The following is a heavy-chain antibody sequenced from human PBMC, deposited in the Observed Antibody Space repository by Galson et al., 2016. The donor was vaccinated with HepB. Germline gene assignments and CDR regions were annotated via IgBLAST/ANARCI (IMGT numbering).Heavy chain of an antibody. CDR3: AGPITMVRVGAY. J-gene: IGHJ4*02. D-gene: IGHD3-10*01. Sequence: SLRLSCAASGFTFSDYWMSWVRQAPGKGLEWVANIKEDGSDKYYVDSVKGRFTISRDNAKNSLYMQMNSLRAEDTAVYYCAGPITMVRVGAYWGQGTLVTVSS. V-gene: IGHV3-7*03. CDR2: IKEDGSDK. CDR1: GFTFSDYW.